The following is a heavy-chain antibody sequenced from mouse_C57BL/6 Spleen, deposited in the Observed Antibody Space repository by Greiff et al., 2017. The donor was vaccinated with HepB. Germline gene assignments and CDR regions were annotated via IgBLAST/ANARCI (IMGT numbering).Heavy chain of an antibody. CDR3: ARSYDYSWFAY. CDR1: GFTFSDYG. V-gene: IGHV5-17*01. D-gene: IGHD2-4*01. J-gene: IGHJ3*01. CDR2: ISSGSSTI. Sequence: EVQLKESGGGLVKPGGSLKLSCAASGFTFSDYGMHWVRQAPEKGLEWVAYISSGSSTIYYADTVKGRFTISRDNAKNTLFLQMTSLRSEDTAMYYCARSYDYSWFAYWGQGTLVTVSA.